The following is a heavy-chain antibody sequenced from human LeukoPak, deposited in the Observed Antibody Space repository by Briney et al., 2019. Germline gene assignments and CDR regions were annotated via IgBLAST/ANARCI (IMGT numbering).Heavy chain of an antibody. CDR2: ISYSGST. V-gene: IGHV4-59*01. D-gene: IGHD6-19*01. J-gene: IGHJ3*02. CDR1: GGSISSDY. CDR3: ARFIAVSGHDAFDI. Sequence: PSETLSLTCTVSGGSISSDYWCWIRHPPGEGLEWSGYISYSGSTTYNFSFKSRVTISVDTSKNQCSRKLTSVTAADTAVYFCARFIAVSGHDAFDIWGQGTIVTVSS.